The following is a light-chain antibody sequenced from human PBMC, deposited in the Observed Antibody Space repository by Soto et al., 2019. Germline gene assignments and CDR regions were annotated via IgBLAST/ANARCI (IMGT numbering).Light chain of an antibody. CDR1: QSVPRN. CDR3: QQSSNWPPEIT. CDR2: DAS. Sequence: EILLTQSPASLSLSPGDRATLSCRASQSVPRNLAWYQQRPGQAPRLLIYDASSRATGIPDRFSGSGSGTDFILTISSLEPEDFAVYYCQQSSNWPPEITCGQGTRRAIK. J-gene: IGKJ5*01. V-gene: IGKV3-11*01.